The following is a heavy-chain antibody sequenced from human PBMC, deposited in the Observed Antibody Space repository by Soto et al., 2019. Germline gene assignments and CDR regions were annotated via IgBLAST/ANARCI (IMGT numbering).Heavy chain of an antibody. D-gene: IGHD1-26*01. V-gene: IGHV5-51*01. CDR3: PRLVGATTSGFEY. CDR1: GYSFTDYW. Sequence: GESLKISCKGSGYSFTDYWIGWVRQMPGTGLEWMGIIYPGDSDTRYSPSFQGQVTISADKSISTAYLQWSSLKASDTAMYYCPRLVGATTSGFEYWGQGTLVTVSS. CDR2: IYPGDSDT. J-gene: IGHJ4*02.